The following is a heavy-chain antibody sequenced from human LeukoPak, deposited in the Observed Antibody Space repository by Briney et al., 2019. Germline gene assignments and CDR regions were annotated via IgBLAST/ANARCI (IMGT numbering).Heavy chain of an antibody. Sequence: SQTLSLTCAVSGASISSGGYSWSWIRQPPGKGLEWIGYIYHSGSTNYNPSLKSRVTISVDTSKNQFSLKLSSVTAADTAVYYCARGAYSGSSFDYWGQGTLVTVSS. D-gene: IGHD1-26*01. V-gene: IGHV4-30-2*01. CDR1: GASISSGGYS. J-gene: IGHJ4*02. CDR3: ARGAYSGSSFDY. CDR2: IYHSGST.